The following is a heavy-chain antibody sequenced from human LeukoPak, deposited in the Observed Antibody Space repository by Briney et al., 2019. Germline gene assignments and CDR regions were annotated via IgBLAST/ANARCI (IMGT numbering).Heavy chain of an antibody. D-gene: IGHD3-22*01. J-gene: IGHJ5*02. CDR1: GYTFTSYD. V-gene: IGHV1-8*01. CDR2: MNPNSGNT. CDR3: ARGKPTYYYDSSGYYYWLRFDP. Sequence: ASVKVSCKASGYTFTSYDINWVRQATGQGLEWMGWMNPNSGNTGYAQKFPGRVTMTRHTSISTAYMELSSLRSEDTAVYYCARGKPTYYYDSSGYYYWLRFDPWGQGTLVTVSS.